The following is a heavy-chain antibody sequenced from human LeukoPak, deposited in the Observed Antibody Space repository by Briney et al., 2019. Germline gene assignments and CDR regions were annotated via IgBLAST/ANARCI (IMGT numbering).Heavy chain of an antibody. CDR3: ARVFDSGSQAYFYYMDV. CDR2: IYSSGST. CDR1: GGSIRGYY. J-gene: IGHJ6*03. V-gene: IGHV4-59*01. D-gene: IGHD3-10*01. Sequence: SETLSLTCNVSGGSIRGYYWSWIRQPPGKGLEWIGYIYSSGSTNYNPSLKSGVTMSVDTSKNQFSLKVSSVTAADTAVYYCARVFDSGSQAYFYYMDVWGKGTTVTIFS.